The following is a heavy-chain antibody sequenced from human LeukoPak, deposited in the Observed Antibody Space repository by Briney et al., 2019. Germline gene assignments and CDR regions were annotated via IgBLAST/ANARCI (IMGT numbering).Heavy chain of an antibody. Sequence: GGSLRLSCAASGFIFRSYAMSWVRQAPGKGLEWVSGISSSGGRTFYADSVKGRFTISRDNSKNSLYLQMNSLRADDTAVYYCAKERGVNSGGLFDYWGQGTLVTVSS. CDR3: AKERGVNSGGLFDY. D-gene: IGHD3-3*01. CDR1: GFIFRSYA. J-gene: IGHJ4*02. V-gene: IGHV3-23*01. CDR2: ISSSGGRT.